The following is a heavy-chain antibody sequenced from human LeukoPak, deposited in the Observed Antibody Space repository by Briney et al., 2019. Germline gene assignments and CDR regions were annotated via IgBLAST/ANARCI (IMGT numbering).Heavy chain of an antibody. J-gene: IGHJ4*02. D-gene: IGHD1-26*01. CDR3: ARDRLKCSGSPKAGVDY. V-gene: IGHV3-48*01. CDR1: GFTFSSYS. Sequence: AGGSLRLSCAASGFTFSSYSMNWVRQPPGKGLEWVSYISGSSSNIYYAASVKGRFTISRDSAKNSLYLQMNSLRAEDTAVYYCARDRLKCSGSPKAGVDYWGQGTLVTVSS. CDR2: ISGSSSNI.